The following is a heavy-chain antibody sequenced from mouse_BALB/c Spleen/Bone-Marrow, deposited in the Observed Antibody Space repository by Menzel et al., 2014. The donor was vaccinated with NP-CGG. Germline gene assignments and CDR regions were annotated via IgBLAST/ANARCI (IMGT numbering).Heavy chain of an antibody. D-gene: IGHD2-14*01. CDR2: IYPGSGNT. J-gene: IGHJ1*01. V-gene: IGHV1-84*02. Sequence: VQVVESGPELVKPGASVKISCKASGYTFTDYYINWVKPRPGQGLEWIGWIYPGSGNTKYNEKFKGKATLTVDTSSSTAYMHLSSLTSEDTAVYFCARRRYDVGYFDVWGAGTTVTVSS. CDR3: ARRRYDVGYFDV. CDR1: GYTFTDYY.